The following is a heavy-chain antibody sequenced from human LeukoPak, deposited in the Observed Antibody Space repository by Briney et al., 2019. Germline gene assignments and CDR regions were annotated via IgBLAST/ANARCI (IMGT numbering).Heavy chain of an antibody. CDR2: FDPEDGET. Sequence: ASVKVSCKVSGYTLTELSMHWVRQAPGKGLEWMGGFDPEDGETIYAQKFQGRVTMTEDTSTDTAYMELSSLRSEDTAAYYCATSLGVVAAAASSYYGMDVWGKGTTVTVSS. CDR3: ATSLGVVAAAASSYYGMDV. J-gene: IGHJ6*04. CDR1: GYTLTELS. V-gene: IGHV1-24*01. D-gene: IGHD6-13*01.